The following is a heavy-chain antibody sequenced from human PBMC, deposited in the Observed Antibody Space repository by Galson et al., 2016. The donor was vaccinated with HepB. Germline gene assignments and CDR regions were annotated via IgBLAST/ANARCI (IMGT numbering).Heavy chain of an antibody. J-gene: IGHJ5*02. V-gene: IGHV1-69*06. CDR3: AREDGNIAEVVGSFDP. Sequence: SVKVSCKASGGTFSSYDISWVRQVPGQGLEWMGGSIPMFGTPKYAQKFQGRVTIIADKSTSTAYMEVSSLTYEDTAVYFCAREDGNIAEVVGSFDPWGQGTLVTVSS. CDR1: GGTFSSYD. D-gene: IGHD6-13*01. CDR2: SIPMFGTP.